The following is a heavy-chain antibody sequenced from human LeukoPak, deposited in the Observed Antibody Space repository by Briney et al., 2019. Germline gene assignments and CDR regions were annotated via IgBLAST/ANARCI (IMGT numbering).Heavy chain of an antibody. CDR3: ARGLGSSWYYFDN. V-gene: IGHV4-4*07. CDR2: IHTSGSI. J-gene: IGHJ4*02. CDR1: GGSISTYY. Sequence: PSETLSLTCTVSGGSISTYYWTWIRQPTGKGLEWVGRIHTSGSINYNPSLKSRVTMSLDTSKNQFSLKVNSVTAADTAVYYCARGLGSSWYYFDNWGQGTLVTVSS. D-gene: IGHD6-13*01.